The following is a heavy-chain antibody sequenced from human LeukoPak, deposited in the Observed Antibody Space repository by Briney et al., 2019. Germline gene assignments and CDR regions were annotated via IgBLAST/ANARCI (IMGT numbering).Heavy chain of an antibody. CDR2: IYYSGST. J-gene: IGHJ4*02. CDR1: GGSISSYY. D-gene: IGHD6-19*01. CDR3: ARHGGWYDGKSYYFDY. V-gene: IGHV4-59*08. Sequence: SETLSLTCTVSGGSISSYYWSWIRQPPGKGLEWIGYIYYSGSTNYNPSLKSRVTISVDTSKNQFSLKLSSVTAADTAVYYCARHGGWYDGKSYYFDYWGQGTLVTVSS.